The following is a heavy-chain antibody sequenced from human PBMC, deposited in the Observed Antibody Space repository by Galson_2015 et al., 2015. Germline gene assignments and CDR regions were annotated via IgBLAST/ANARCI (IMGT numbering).Heavy chain of an antibody. CDR3: AKEHVLRFLEWLDPQRYFDL. V-gene: IGHV3-43*02. CDR2: IRGDGGST. J-gene: IGHJ2*01. CDR1: GSTFDDYA. Sequence: SLRLSCAASGSTFDDYAMHWVRQAPGKGLEWDSLIRGDGGSTYYADSVKGRFTISRDNSKNSLYLQMNSLRTEDTALYYCAKEHVLRFLEWLDPQRYFDLWGRGTLVTVSS. D-gene: IGHD3-3*01.